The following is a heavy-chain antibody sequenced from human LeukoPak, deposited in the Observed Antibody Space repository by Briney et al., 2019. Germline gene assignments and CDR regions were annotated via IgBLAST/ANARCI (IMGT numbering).Heavy chain of an antibody. CDR2: ISYDGSNK. CDR3: AKDQVTMVRGVTTRLKYYYYGMDV. Sequence: GGSLRPSCAASGFTFSSYGMHWVRQAPGKGLEWVAVISYDGSNKYYADSVKGRFTISRDNSKNTLYLQMNSLRAEDTAVYYCAKDQVTMVRGVTTRLKYYYYGMDVWGQGTTVTVSS. J-gene: IGHJ6*02. D-gene: IGHD3-10*01. V-gene: IGHV3-30*18. CDR1: GFTFSSYG.